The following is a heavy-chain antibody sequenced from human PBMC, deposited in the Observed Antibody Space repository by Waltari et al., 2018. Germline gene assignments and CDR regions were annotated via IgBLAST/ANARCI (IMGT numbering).Heavy chain of an antibody. CDR3: ARDRGRGLYLDS. D-gene: IGHD2-15*01. CDR2: VRRSGRT. CDR1: GDSMSDSDV. J-gene: IGHJ4*02. V-gene: IGHV4-4*02. Sequence: QLRLQESGPGLVKPSGTLSLTCGVSGDSMSDSDVWNWVRQHPGKGLEWIGQVRRSGRTNYSPSFASRVAVSVDSSKNEFSLRLTFATAADTAVYYCARDRGRGLYLDSWGPGTLVTV.